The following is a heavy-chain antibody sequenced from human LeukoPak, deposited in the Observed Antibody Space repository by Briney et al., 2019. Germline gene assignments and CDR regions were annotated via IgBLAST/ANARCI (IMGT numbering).Heavy chain of an antibody. CDR1: SYTFTSYG. Sequence: ASVKVSCKASSYTFTSYGINWVRQAPGQGLEWMGWITYNGNTNYAQQLQDRVTMTTDTSTGTAYMELRSLRSDDTAVYYCAREERGNYYSRHSAFDIRGQGTMVTVSS. V-gene: IGHV1-18*01. CDR3: AREERGNYYSRHSAFDI. J-gene: IGHJ3*02. D-gene: IGHD1-26*01. CDR2: ITYNGNT.